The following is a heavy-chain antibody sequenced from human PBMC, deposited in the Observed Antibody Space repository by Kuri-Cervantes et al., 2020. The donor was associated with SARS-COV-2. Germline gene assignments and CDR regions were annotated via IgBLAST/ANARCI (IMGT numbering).Heavy chain of an antibody. J-gene: IGHJ6*02. V-gene: IGHV3-30-3*01. CDR3: TRVYYYYGMDI. CDR2: ISYDGSNK. CDR1: GFTFSSYA. Sequence: GGSLRLSCAAAGFTFSSYALHWVRQAPGKGLEWVAVISYDGSNKYYADSVKGRFTMSRDNANDSLYLQMNSLRADDTAVYYCTRVYYYYGMDIWGQGTTVTVSS.